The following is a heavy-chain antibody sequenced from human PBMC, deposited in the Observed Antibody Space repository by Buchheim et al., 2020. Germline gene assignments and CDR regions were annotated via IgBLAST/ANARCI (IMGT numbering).Heavy chain of an antibody. CDR2: IYYSGST. V-gene: IGHV4-59*08. Sequence: QVQLQESGPGLVKPSETLSLTCAVSGGSFSSNYWSWIRQPPGKGLEWIGYIYYSGSTNYNPSLKSRVTISVDTSKNQFSLQLRSVTAADTAVDDCARIVSARLTVSGGFDHWGQGPL. J-gene: IGHJ4*02. CDR3: ARIVSARLTVSGGFDH. D-gene: IGHD6-19*01. CDR1: GGSFSSNY.